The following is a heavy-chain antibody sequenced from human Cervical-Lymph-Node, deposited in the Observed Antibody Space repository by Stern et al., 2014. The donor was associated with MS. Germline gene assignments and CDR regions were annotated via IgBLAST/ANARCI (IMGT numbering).Heavy chain of an antibody. CDR3: ASLQGYCAGGTCYEFDY. J-gene: IGHJ4*02. CDR1: GFTFSNYG. CDR2: IWYDGSHE. D-gene: IGHD2-15*01. Sequence: VQLVESGGGVVQPGRSLRLSCVVSGFTFSNYGIHWVRQAPGKGLEWVAVIWYDGSHEYYGDSVKGRFTISRDNSKNTLYLQMNSLRAEDTAVYYCASLQGYCAGGTCYEFDYWGQGTLVTVSS. V-gene: IGHV3-33*01.